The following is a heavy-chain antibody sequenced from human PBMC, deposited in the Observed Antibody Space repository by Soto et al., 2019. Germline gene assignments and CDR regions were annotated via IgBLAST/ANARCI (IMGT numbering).Heavy chain of an antibody. CDR2: IWYDGSKK. CDR3: ATDSSDSARDY. D-gene: IGHD3-22*01. J-gene: IGHJ4*02. Sequence: GGSLRLSCAASGFTFSSYGMHWVRQAPGKGLEWVAVIWYDGSKKFYADSVKGRFIISRDNSKNTLYLQMNSLRAEDTAVYYCATDSSDSARDYWGQGTLVTVSS. V-gene: IGHV3-33*01. CDR1: GFTFSSYG.